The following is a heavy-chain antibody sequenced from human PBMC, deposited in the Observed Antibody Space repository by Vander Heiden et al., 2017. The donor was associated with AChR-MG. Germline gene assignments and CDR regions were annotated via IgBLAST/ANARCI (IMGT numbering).Heavy chain of an antibody. CDR2: ISYDGSNK. CDR1: GFPFGSYG. CDR3: AKSGSRGYYYYMDV. D-gene: IGHD3-10*01. V-gene: IGHV3-30*18. J-gene: IGHJ6*03. Sequence: QVQLVESGGGVVQPGRSLRLSCAASGFPFGSYGMHWVRQAPGKGLEWVAVISYDGSNKYYADSVKGRFTISRDNSKNTLYLQMNSLRAEDTAVYYCAKSGSRGYYYYMDVWGKGTTVTVSS.